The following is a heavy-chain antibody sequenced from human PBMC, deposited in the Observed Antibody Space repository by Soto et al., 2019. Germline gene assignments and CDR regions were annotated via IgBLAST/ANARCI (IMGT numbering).Heavy chain of an antibody. CDR2: SNSDGSRI. D-gene: IGHD3-10*01. CDR3: ARGASGRYYMDV. J-gene: IGHJ6*03. V-gene: IGHV3-74*01. CDR1: GFTFSNYW. Sequence: EVQLVESGGGLVQPGGSLRLSCAASGFTFSNYWIHWVRQAPGKGLVWVSRSNSDGSRINYADSGRGRFTISRDNAKNTLYLQVNSLGAEDTAVYYCARGASGRYYMDVWGKGTTVTVSS.